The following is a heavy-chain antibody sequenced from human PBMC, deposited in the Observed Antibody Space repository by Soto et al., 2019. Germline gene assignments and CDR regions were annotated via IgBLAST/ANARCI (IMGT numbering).Heavy chain of an antibody. CDR3: GRRVRIFTGYSNGMAV. V-gene: IGHV1-69*01. J-gene: IGHJ6*02. D-gene: IGHD3-9*01. CDR1: GGTFSSYA. CDR2: IIPIFGTA. Sequence: QVQLVQSGAEVKKPGSSVKVSCKASGGTFSSYAISWVRQAPGQGLEWMGGIIPIFGTANYAQKFQGRVTITADESTSTAYMGLSSLRSEDTAVYYCGRRVRIFTGYSNGMAVWGHRTTGTVSS.